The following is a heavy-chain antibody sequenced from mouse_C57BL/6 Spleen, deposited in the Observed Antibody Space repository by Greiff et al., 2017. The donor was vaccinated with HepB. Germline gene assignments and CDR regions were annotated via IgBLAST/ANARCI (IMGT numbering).Heavy chain of an antibody. D-gene: IGHD2-5*01. CDR2: INPNYGTT. V-gene: IGHV1-39*01. CDR3: ASSYYSNYGYAMDY. Sequence: VQLQQSGPELVKPGASVKISCKASGYSFTAYNMNWVKQSNGKSLEWIGVINPNYGTTSYNQKFKGKAPLTVDQSSSTAYMQLNSLKSEDSAVYYCASSYYSNYGYAMDYWGQGTSVTVSS. J-gene: IGHJ4*01. CDR1: GYSFTAYN.